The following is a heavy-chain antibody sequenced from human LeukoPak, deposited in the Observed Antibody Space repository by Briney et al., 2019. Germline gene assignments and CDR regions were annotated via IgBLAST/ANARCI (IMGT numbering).Heavy chain of an antibody. V-gene: IGHV3-7*01. D-gene: IGHD3-10*01. CDR2: MQEDGSEK. CDR3: ASLYGSGLTSYYYYGMDV. J-gene: IGHJ6*02. Sequence: GGSLRLSCAASGFTFGNYWMSWVRQSPGKGLEWVANMQEDGSEKNYVDSVKGRFTISRDNAKKSLYLQMNSLRVEDTAVYYCASLYGSGLTSYYYYGMDVWGQGTTVTVSS. CDR1: GFTFGNYW.